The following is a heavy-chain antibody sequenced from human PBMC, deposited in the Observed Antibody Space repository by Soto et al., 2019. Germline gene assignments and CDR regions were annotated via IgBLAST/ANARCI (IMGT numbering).Heavy chain of an antibody. CDR3: AGSVYCSSTSCLPYYYYMDV. Sequence: GGSLRLSCAASGFTFSSYSMNWVRQAPGKGLEWVSSISSSSSYIYYADSVKGRFTISRDNAKNSLYLQMNSLRAEDTAVYYCAGSVYCSSTSCLPYYYYMDVWGKGTTVTVSS. CDR2: ISSSSSYI. V-gene: IGHV3-21*01. J-gene: IGHJ6*03. CDR1: GFTFSSYS. D-gene: IGHD2-2*01.